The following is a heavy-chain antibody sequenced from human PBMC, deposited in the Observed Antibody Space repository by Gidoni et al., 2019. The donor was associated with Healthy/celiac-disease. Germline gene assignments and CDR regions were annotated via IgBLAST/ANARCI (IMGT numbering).Heavy chain of an antibody. V-gene: IGHV3-30*04. J-gene: IGHJ3*02. CDR3: ARDVVVSSTNHAFDI. Sequence: QVQLVESGGGVVQPGRSLRLSCAASGFTFSSYASHWVRQAPGKGLEWVAVIAYDGSNKYYADSVKGRFTISRDNSKNTLYLQMNSLRAEDTAVYYCARDVVVSSTNHAFDIWGQGTMVTVSS. CDR2: IAYDGSNK. D-gene: IGHD2-2*01. CDR1: GFTFSSYA.